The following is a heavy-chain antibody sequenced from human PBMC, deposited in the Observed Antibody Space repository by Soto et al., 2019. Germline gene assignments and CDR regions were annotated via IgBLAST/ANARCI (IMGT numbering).Heavy chain of an antibody. D-gene: IGHD4-17*01. CDR3: ARPPHNYGDDFRRAFDI. J-gene: IGHJ3*02. CDR1: GFTFSNYD. CDR2: ISGSGGGT. V-gene: IGHV3-23*01. Sequence: GGSLRLSCAASGFTFSNYDMSWVRQAPGKGPEWVSVISGSGGGTYYADSVKGRFTISRDNSKDTLYLQMNSLRAEDTAVYYCARPPHNYGDDFRRAFDIWGQGTRVTVSS.